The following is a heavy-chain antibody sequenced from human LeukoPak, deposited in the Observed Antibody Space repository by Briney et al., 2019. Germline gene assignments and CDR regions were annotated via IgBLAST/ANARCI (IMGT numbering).Heavy chain of an antibody. V-gene: IGHV3-7*01. CDR1: GFIFSSYW. Sequence: GGSLRLSCAASGFIFSSYWMAWVRQAPGKGLEWVANIKQDGSEKYYVDSVKGRFTISRDNAKNSLYLQMNSLRAEDTAVYYCVFGSDSSGYDAFDIWGQGTKVTVSS. CDR2: IKQDGSEK. D-gene: IGHD3-22*01. J-gene: IGHJ3*02. CDR3: VFGSDSSGYDAFDI.